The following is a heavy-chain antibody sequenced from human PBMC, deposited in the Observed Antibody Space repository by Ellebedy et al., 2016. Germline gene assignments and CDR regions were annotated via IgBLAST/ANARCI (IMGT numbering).Heavy chain of an antibody. V-gene: IGHV3-53*01. CDR2: IYGVGNS. J-gene: IGHJ3*01. CDR3: VSRRSNSFDL. D-gene: IGHD6-13*01. CDR1: GFSVTSND. Sequence: GESLKISXAASGFSVTSNDMSWVRQAPGKGLELVSLIYGVGNSYYADFVKGRFTISRGSSRNTLFLQMNSLRAEDTAVYYCVSRRSNSFDLWGQGTTVTVSS.